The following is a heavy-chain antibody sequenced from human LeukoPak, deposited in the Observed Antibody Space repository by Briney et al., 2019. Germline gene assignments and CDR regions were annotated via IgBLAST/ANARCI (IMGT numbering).Heavy chain of an antibody. CDR1: GGTFSSYA. CDR3: ARNVIGLVVPAAPNWFDP. V-gene: IGHV1-69*05. Sequence: ASVKVSCKASGGTFSSYAISWVRQAPGQGLEWMGRIIPIFGTANYAQKFQGRVTITTDESTSAAYMELSSLRSEDTAVYYCARNVIGLVVPAAPNWFDPWGQGTLVTVSS. CDR2: IIPIFGTA. J-gene: IGHJ5*02. D-gene: IGHD2-2*01.